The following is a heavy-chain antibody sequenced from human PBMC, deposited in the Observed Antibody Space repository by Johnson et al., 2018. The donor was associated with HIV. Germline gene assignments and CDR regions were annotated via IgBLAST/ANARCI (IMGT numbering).Heavy chain of an antibody. J-gene: IGHJ3*02. CDR1: GFTFSDYY. Sequence: VQLVESGGGLVKPGGSPRLSCAASGFTFSDYYMIWIRQAPGKGLEWLSYITSSGTSSYYADSVKGRLTISRDNAKNSLYLQMNSLRAEDTAVYFCARAINDAFDIWGQGTMVTVSP. V-gene: IGHV3-11*04. CDR3: ARAINDAFDI. CDR2: ITSSGTSS.